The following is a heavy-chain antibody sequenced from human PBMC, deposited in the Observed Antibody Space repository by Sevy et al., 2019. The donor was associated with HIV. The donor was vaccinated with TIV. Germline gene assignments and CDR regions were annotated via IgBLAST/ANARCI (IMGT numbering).Heavy chain of an antibody. CDR1: GYTFTNYG. Sequence: ASVTVSCKASGYTFTNYGINWVRQAPGQGLEWMGWISAYNGNTNYAQKLQGRVTMTTDTFTSTAYMELRSLRSDDTAVYYCARGWGSSGNFDYWGQGTLVTVSS. CDR3: ARGWGSSGNFDY. CDR2: ISAYNGNT. V-gene: IGHV1-18*01. D-gene: IGHD6-6*01. J-gene: IGHJ4*02.